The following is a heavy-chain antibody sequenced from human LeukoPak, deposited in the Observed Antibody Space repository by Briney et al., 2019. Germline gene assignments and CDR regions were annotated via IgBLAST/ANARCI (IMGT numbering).Heavy chain of an antibody. D-gene: IGHD3-10*01. CDR3: ARAVVRGVSSWFDP. V-gene: IGHV1-3*01. CDR1: GYTFTSYA. J-gene: IGHJ5*02. CDR2: INAGNGNT. Sequence: GASVKVSCKASGYTFTSYAMHWVRQAPGRRLEWMGWINAGNGNTKYSQEFQGRVTITRDTSASTAYMELSSLRSDDTAVYYCARAVVRGVSSWFDPWGQGTLVTVSS.